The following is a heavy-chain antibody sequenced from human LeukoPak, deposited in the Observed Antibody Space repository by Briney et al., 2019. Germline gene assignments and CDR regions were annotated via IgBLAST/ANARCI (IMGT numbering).Heavy chain of an antibody. CDR1: GYTFTGYY. J-gene: IGHJ3*02. CDR3: ARADSSGYSDAFDI. Sequence: ASVKVSCKASGYTFTGYYMHWVRQAPGQGLEWVGWINPNSGGTNYAQKFQGRVTMTRDTSISTAYMELSRLRSDDTAVYYCARADSSGYSDAFDIWGQGTMVTVSS. D-gene: IGHD3-22*01. CDR2: INPNSGGT. V-gene: IGHV1-2*02.